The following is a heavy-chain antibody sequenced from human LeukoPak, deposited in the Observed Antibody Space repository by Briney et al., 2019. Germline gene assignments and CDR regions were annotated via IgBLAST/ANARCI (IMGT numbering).Heavy chain of an antibody. CDR1: GYTFTSYF. CDR3: AREQSGGSFDY. D-gene: IGHD1-26*01. J-gene: IGHJ4*02. CDR2: INPSGGNT. V-gene: IGHV1-46*01. Sequence: ASVKVSGKASGYTFTSYFMHWVRQAPGQGLEWMGIINPSGGNTNYAQKFQGRVTMTRDTSTSTVYMELSSLRSEDTAVYYCAREQSGGSFDYWGQGTLVTVTS.